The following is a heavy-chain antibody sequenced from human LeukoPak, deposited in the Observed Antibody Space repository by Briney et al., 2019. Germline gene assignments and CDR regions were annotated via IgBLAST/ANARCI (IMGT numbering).Heavy chain of an antibody. D-gene: IGHD7-27*01. CDR1: GFTFSDYY. Sequence: GGSLRLSCAASGFTFSDYYMSWIRQAPGKGLEWVSYISSSGSTIYYADSVKGRFTISRHNAKNSLYLQMNSLIAEHTAVYYCAREKPWGSGYYFDYWGQGTLVTVSS. J-gene: IGHJ4*02. CDR3: AREKPWGSGYYFDY. CDR2: ISSSGSTI. V-gene: IGHV3-11*04.